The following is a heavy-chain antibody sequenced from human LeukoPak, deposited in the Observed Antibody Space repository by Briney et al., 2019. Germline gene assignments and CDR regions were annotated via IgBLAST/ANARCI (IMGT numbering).Heavy chain of an antibody. CDR1: GFTFSSYA. CDR3: ARTPGIAVAGTGYFDY. J-gene: IGHJ4*02. D-gene: IGHD6-19*01. CDR2: ISYDGSNK. Sequence: GRSLRLSCAASGFTFSSYAMHWVRQAPGKGLEWVAVISYDGSNKYYADSVKGRFTISRDNSKNTVYLQMNSLRAEDTAVYYCARTPGIAVAGTGYFDYWGQGTLVTVSS. V-gene: IGHV3-30*14.